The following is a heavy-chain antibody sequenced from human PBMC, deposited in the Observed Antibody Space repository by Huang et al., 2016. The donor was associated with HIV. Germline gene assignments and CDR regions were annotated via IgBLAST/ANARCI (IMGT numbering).Heavy chain of an antibody. V-gene: IGHV4-39*01. J-gene: IGHJ4*02. CDR3: ARHFGSWSGYFDS. D-gene: IGHD3-10*01. CDR2: IYYSGDT. CDR1: GGSITDGNYY. Sequence: QLQLQESGPGLVRPSETLSLICTVSGGSITDGNYYWGWIRQPPGKGLEWIGSIYYSGDTDYTPSLKSRVTMSVDTSKNRFSLDIRSVAVADTAIYYCARHFGSWSGYFDSWGQGTLVPVSS.